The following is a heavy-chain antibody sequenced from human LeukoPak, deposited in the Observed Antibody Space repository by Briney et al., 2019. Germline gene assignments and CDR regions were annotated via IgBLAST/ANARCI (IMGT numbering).Heavy chain of an antibody. CDR3: AKDLSSAITSALVLDV. J-gene: IGHJ6*02. CDR2: IRGGSSDI. V-gene: IGHV3-21*05. CDR1: GFTFSSFS. D-gene: IGHD3-22*01. Sequence: GGSLRLSCATSGFTFSSFSMNWVRQAPGKGLEWVSYIRGGSSDIHYADSVKGRFTISRDNVKNVLYLQMNSLRPEDTALYYCAKDLSSAITSALVLDVWGQGTTV.